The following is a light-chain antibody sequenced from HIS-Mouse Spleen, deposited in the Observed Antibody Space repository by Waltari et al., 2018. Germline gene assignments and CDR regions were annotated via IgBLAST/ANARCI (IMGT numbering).Light chain of an antibody. V-gene: IGKV1-5*03. CDR1: QSISSW. Sequence: DIQMTQSPSTLSASVGDRVTITCRASQSISSWLAWYQQKPGKALKLMIYKAVSLESGVPSRFSGSGSRTEFTLTISSLQPDDFATYYCQQYNSYSWTFGQGTKVEIK. J-gene: IGKJ1*01. CDR3: QQYNSYSWT. CDR2: KAV.